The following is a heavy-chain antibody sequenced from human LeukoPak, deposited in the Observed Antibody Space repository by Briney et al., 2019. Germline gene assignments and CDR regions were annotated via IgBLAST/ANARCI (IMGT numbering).Heavy chain of an antibody. V-gene: IGHV4-61*08. J-gene: IGHJ6*03. CDR2: IYTSGST. CDR3: ARLRYGSGSPVGYYYYMDV. D-gene: IGHD3-10*01. CDR1: GGSISSGGYS. Sequence: SETLSLTCAVSGGSISSGGYSWSWIRQPPGKGLEWIGYIYTSGSTNYNPSLKSRVTISVDTSKNQFSLKLSSVTAADTAVYYCARLRYGSGSPVGYYYYMDVWGKGTTVTVSS.